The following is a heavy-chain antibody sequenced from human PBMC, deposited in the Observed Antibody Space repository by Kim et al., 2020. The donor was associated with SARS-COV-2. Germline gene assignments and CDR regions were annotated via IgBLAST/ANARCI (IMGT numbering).Heavy chain of an antibody. CDR1: GYTFTSYA. J-gene: IGHJ5*02. CDR2: INAGNGNT. CDR3: ARDYDFWSGYSTTDNWFDP. V-gene: IGHV1-3*01. Sequence: ASVKVSCKASGYTFTSYAMHWVRQAPGQRLEWMGWINAGNGNTKYSQKFQGRVTITRDTSASTAYMELSSLRSEDTAVYYCARDYDFWSGYSTTDNWFDPWGQGTLVTVSS. D-gene: IGHD3-3*01.